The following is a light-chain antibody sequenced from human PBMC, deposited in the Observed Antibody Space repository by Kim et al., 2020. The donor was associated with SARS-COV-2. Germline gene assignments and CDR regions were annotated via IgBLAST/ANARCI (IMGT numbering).Light chain of an antibody. CDR2: QDS. Sequence: YELTQPPSVSVSPGQTASITCSGDKLGDKYACWYQQKPGQSPVLVIYQDSKRPSGIPERFSGSNSGNTATLTISGTQAMDEADYYCQAWDSSIYVVFGGGTQLTVL. V-gene: IGLV3-1*01. CDR1: KLGDKY. CDR3: QAWDSSIYVV. J-gene: IGLJ2*01.